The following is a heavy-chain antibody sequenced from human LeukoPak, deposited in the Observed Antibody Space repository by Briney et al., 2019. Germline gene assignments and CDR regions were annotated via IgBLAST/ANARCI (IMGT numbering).Heavy chain of an antibody. V-gene: IGHV4-39*07. Sequence: SETLSLTCTVSGGSISSSSYYWGWIRQPPGKGLEWIGSIYYSGSTYYNPSLKSRVTISVDTSKNQFSLKLSSVTAADTDVYYCARLGQSGYYSSYFDYWGQGTLVTVSS. J-gene: IGHJ4*02. D-gene: IGHD3-22*01. CDR1: GGSISSSSYY. CDR2: IYYSGST. CDR3: ARLGQSGYYSSYFDY.